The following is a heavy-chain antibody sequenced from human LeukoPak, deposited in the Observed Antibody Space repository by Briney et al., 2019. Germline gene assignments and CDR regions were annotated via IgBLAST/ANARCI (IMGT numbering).Heavy chain of an antibody. J-gene: IGHJ4*02. CDR3: ARAIPYYFDY. D-gene: IGHD2-21*01. V-gene: IGHV4-59*01. CDR1: GGSISSYY. Sequence: PSETLSLTCAVYGGSISSYYWSWVRQPPGKGLEWVGDIYYSGSTNYNPSLKSRVTISVDTSKNQFSLKLTSVPAADTAVYYCARAIPYYFDYWGQGTLVTVSS. CDR2: IYYSGST.